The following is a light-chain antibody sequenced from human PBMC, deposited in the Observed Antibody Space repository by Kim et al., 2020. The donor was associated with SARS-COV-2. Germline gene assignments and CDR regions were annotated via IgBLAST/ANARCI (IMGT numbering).Light chain of an antibody. V-gene: IGLV3-21*04. CDR1: KIGGKN. CDR2: YDT. Sequence: APGKTARPTCGGNKIGGKNGNWYQQKPGQAPVTVIHYDTDRPSGVPERFSGSNSGNTATLTITRVEAGDEADYYCQVWDSSSDHYVFGTGTKVTVL. CDR3: QVWDSSSDHYV. J-gene: IGLJ1*01.